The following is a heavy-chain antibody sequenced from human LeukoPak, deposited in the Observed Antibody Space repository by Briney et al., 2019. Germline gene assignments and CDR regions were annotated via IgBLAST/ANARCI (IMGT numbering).Heavy chain of an antibody. Sequence: PSDTLSLTRAVYGGSFSGYYWSGIRQPPGKGLEWIGEINHSGSTNYNPSLKSRVTISVDTSKNQFSLKLSSVTAADTAVYYCARGWNGSGSYYTSPLDHWGQGTLVTVSS. CDR1: GGSFSGYY. J-gene: IGHJ4*02. V-gene: IGHV4-34*01. CDR3: ARGWNGSGSYYTSPLDH. CDR2: INHSGST. D-gene: IGHD3-10*01.